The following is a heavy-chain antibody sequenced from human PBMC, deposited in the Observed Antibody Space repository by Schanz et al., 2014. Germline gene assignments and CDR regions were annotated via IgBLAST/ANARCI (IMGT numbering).Heavy chain of an antibody. J-gene: IGHJ4*02. CDR1: GFSFSDYY. CDR2: ISGSGGST. CDR3: VRDELLWFGEVLSLDY. Sequence: VHLLESGGDLVEPGGSLRLSCAASGFSFSDYYMSWIRQAPGKGLEWVSAISGSGGSTYYADSVKGRFTISRDNSKNTLYLQMNSLRAEDTAVYYCVRDELLWFGEVLSLDYWGQGTLVTVSS. D-gene: IGHD3-10*01. V-gene: IGHV3-23*01.